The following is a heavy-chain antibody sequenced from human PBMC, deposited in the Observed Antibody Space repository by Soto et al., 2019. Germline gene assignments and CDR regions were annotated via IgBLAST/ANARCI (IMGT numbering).Heavy chain of an antibody. D-gene: IGHD6-25*01. J-gene: IGHJ4*02. Sequence: NPGGSLRLSCAAAGFRFNDYYMTWIRQAPGKGLEWVSYISSGSSTIYYAHSVKGRFTISRDNAKNSLYLQMNSLRAEDTAVYYCATSSGALAASFPYYFDYWGQGTLVTVSS. CDR1: GFRFNDYY. CDR2: ISSGSSTI. V-gene: IGHV3-11*01. CDR3: ATSSGALAASFPYYFDY.